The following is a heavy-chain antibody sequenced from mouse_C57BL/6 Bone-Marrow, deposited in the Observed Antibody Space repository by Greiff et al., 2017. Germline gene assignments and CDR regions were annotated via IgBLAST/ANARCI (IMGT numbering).Heavy chain of an antibody. D-gene: IGHD1-1*01. V-gene: IGHV1-82*01. Sequence: VQGVESGPELVKPGASVKISCKASGYAFSSSWMNWVKQRPGKGLEWIGRIYPGDGDTNYNGKFKGKATLTADKSSSTAYMQLSSLTSEDSAVYLCARNITTVVADYFDYWGQGTTLTVSS. CDR3: ARNITTVVADYFDY. J-gene: IGHJ2*01. CDR1: GYAFSSSW. CDR2: IYPGDGDT.